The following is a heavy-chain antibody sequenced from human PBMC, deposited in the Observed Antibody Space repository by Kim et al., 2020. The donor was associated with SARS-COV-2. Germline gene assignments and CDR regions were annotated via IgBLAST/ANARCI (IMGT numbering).Heavy chain of an antibody. D-gene: IGHD1-20*01. CDR1: GGSISTYY. V-gene: IGHV4-4*07. J-gene: IGHJ4*02. CDR2: IYTSGTT. CDR3: VRDGSNWPFDY. Sequence: SETLSLTCTVSGGSISTYYWNWIRQSAGKGLEWIGRIYTSGTTNYNPSLKSRVSMSLDTSMKQFSLKLSSVTAADTAAYYCVRDGSNWPFDYWGQGTLV.